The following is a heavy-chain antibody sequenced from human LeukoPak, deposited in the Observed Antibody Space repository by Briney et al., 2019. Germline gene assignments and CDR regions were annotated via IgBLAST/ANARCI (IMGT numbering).Heavy chain of an antibody. CDR2: INPNSGGT. CDR1: GYTFTGYY. V-gene: IGHV1-2*02. Sequence: ASVKVSCKASGYTFTGYYMHWVRQAPGQGLEWMGWINPNSGGTNYAQKFQGRVTMTRDTSISTAFMELSRLRSDDTAVYYCARVKTMIVVVRLFDYWGQGTLITVSS. CDR3: ARVKTMIVVVRLFDY. D-gene: IGHD3-22*01. J-gene: IGHJ4*02.